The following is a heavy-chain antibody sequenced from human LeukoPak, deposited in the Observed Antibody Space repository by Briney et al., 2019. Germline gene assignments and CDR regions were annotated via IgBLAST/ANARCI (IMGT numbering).Heavy chain of an antibody. D-gene: IGHD4-17*01. J-gene: IGHJ4*02. V-gene: IGHV4-39*01. CDR3: VRHYGDPSNFDY. CDR1: GDSISSSSYY. Sequence: KPSETLSLTCTVSGDSISSSSYYWGFLRQPPGQGLEWIGSIYYSGSTYYNASFKTRVTISLDTSKNQFSLDLTSVTAADTAVYFCVRHYGDPSNFDYWGQGTLVTVSS. CDR2: IYYSGST.